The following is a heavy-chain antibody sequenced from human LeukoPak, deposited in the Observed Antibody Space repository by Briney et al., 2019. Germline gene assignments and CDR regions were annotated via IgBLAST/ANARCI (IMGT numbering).Heavy chain of an antibody. CDR3: ARPYYYYYGMDV. V-gene: IGHV3-11*03. CDR2: ISSSSSYT. Sequence: PGGSLRLSCAASGFTFSSYGMGWIRQAPGKGLEWVSYISSSSSYTNYADSVKGRFTISRDNAKNSLYLQMNSLRAEDTAVYYCARPYYYYYGMDVWGQGTTVTVSS. J-gene: IGHJ6*02. CDR1: GFTFSSYG.